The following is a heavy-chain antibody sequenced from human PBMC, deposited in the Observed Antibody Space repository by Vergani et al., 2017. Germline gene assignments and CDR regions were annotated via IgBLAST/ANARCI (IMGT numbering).Heavy chain of an antibody. CDR1: GFSFNSYW. CDR3: ARARCIETCYMSNWLDS. CDR2: IKSDGSIT. V-gene: IGHV3-74*03. D-gene: IGHD3-9*01. Sequence: DVHLAESGGGFFQPGGSLRLSCSAFGFSFNSYWMHWVRQVPGKGLLWVSRIKSDGSITAYADSVKGRFTISRDNAQNTLYLQMNSLSVEDTGVYYCARARCIETCYMSNWLDSWGQGTLVTVSS. J-gene: IGHJ5*01.